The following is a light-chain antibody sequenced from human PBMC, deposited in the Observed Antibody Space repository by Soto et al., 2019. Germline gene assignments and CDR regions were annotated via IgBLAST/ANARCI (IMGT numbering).Light chain of an antibody. V-gene: IGLV4-60*02. Sequence: QSVLTQSSSASASLGSSVKLTCTLSSGHSSYIIAWHQQQPGNAPRYLMKLEGSGSYNKGSGVPDRFSGSSSGADRYLTISILQFEDEADYYCETWDSNTHTVFGGGTKVTVL. J-gene: IGLJ3*02. CDR1: SGHSSYI. CDR3: ETWDSNTHTV. CDR2: LEGSGSY.